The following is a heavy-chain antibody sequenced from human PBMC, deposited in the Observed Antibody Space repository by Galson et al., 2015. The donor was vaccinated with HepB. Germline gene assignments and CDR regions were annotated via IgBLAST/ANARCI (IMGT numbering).Heavy chain of an antibody. J-gene: IGHJ5*02. D-gene: IGHD3-16*01. CDR1: GFIFRHHA. CDR3: VKEGSWFGGDWFDP. Sequence: SLRLSCAGSGFIFRHHAMAWIRQAPGKGLEWVSGINGRGSTRSYSDAVKGRFSISRANSKDTVFLQMDNLRAEDTAVYDCVKEGSWFGGDWFDPWGQGALVTVS. V-gene: IGHV3-23*01. CDR2: INGRGSTR.